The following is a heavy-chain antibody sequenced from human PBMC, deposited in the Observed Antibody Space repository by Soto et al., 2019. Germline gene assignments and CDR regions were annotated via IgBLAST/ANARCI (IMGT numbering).Heavy chain of an antibody. CDR3: ARDGGHSYALYYFDY. Sequence: GGSLRLSCAASGFTFSSYSMNWIRQAPGKGLEWVSSISSSSSYIYYADSVKGRFTISRDNAKNSLYLQMNSLRGEDTAVYYCARDGGHSYALYYFDYWGQGTLVTVSS. D-gene: IGHD5-18*01. J-gene: IGHJ4*02. CDR1: GFTFSSYS. CDR2: ISSSSSYI. V-gene: IGHV3-21*01.